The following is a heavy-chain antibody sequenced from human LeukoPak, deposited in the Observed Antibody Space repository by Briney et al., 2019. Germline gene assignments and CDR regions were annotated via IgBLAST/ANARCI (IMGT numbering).Heavy chain of an antibody. CDR3: ARGKGVYCGGDCSAPDY. D-gene: IGHD2-21*02. J-gene: IGHJ4*02. Sequence: GGSLRLSCAASGFTFSSYAMHWVRQAPGMGLEYVSAITTNGGSTYYANSVKDRFTISRDNSKNTLYLLMGSLRAEDMAVYYCARGKGVYCGGDCSAPDYWGQGTLVTVSS. CDR2: ITTNGGST. CDR1: GFTFSSYA. V-gene: IGHV3-64*01.